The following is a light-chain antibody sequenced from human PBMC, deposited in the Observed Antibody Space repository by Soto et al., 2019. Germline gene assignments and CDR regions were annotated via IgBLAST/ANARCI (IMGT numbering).Light chain of an antibody. CDR2: EVN. CDR3: ATWDESLRAWV. Sequence: QSVLTQPASVSGSPGQSITISCTGTSSNVGSYKLVSWYQQHPGKAPKLMIFEVNKRPSGVSNRFSGSRSGTSGSLAISGLRSQDEGDYYCATWDESLRAWVFGGGTKLTVL. V-gene: IGLV2-14*02. CDR1: SSNVGSYKL. J-gene: IGLJ3*02.